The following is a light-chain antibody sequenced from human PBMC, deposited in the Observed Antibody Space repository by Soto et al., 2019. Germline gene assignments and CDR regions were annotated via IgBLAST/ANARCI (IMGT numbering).Light chain of an antibody. Sequence: IQVSKCAFSLSASLGDRFTITCRASQAISNDLGWYQQKPGKAPKLLIYKASTLKSGVPSRFSGSGSGTEFTLTISSLQPDDFATYYCQQYNSYSETFGQGTKVDIK. CDR3: QQYNSYSET. V-gene: IGKV1-5*03. CDR2: KAS. CDR1: QAISND. J-gene: IGKJ1*01.